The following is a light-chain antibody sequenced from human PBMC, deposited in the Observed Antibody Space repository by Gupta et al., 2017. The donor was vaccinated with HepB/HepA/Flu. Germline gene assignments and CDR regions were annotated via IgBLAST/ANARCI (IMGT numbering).Light chain of an antibody. CDR3: AAWDDSLNGVV. V-gene: IGLV1-44*01. CDR2: NNN. J-gene: IGLJ2*01. CDR1: SSNIGSDT. Sequence: HSVLTQPPSASGTPAQGLTISCSGSSSNIGSDTVSWYLQLPGTAPKLLIYNNNQRPSGVPDRFSGSKSGTSASLAISGLQSEDESDYYCAAWDDSLNGVVFGGGTKLTV.